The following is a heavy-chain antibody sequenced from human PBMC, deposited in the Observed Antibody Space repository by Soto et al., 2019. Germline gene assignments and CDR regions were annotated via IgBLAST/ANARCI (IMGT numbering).Heavy chain of an antibody. Sequence: EVQLVESGGGSVQPGWSLRLSCAASGFTVSSNYMSWFRQAPGRGLEWVSSIYSIGSADYADSVKGRFTISSNNSTNKMYLQMNSLRAEDTAVYYCAAGDYASGSRDYWGQGTLVTVSS. CDR1: GFTVSSNY. V-gene: IGHV3-66*01. D-gene: IGHD3-10*01. CDR2: IYSIGSA. J-gene: IGHJ4*02. CDR3: AAGDYASGSRDY.